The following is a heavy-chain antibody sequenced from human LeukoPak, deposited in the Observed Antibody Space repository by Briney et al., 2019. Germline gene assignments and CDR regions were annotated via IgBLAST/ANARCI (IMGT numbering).Heavy chain of an antibody. V-gene: IGHV3-30*02. Sequence: GGSLRLSCAASGFSFSGYGMHWVRQAPGEGLQWVAFIRYHGINKYYADSVKGRFTISRDNSKNTLFLDMNSLSVEDTGVYYCAKFHKIWDSGDHDYFDSWGQGTLVTVPS. D-gene: IGHD2-21*01. J-gene: IGHJ4*02. CDR3: AKFHKIWDSGDHDYFDS. CDR1: GFSFSGYG. CDR2: IRYHGINK.